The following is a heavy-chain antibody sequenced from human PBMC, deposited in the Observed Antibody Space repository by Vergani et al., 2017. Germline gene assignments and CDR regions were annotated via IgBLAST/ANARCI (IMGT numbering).Heavy chain of an antibody. CDR3: AKDFRGYSYGEFDY. CDR1: GFTFSSYG. D-gene: IGHD5-18*01. CDR2: IRYDGSNK. V-gene: IGHV3-30*02. Sequence: QVQLVESGGGVVQPGGSLRLSCAASGFTFSSYGMHWVRQAPVKGLEWVAFIRYDGSNKYYADSVKGRFTISRDNSKNTLYLQMNSLRAEDTAVYYCAKDFRGYSYGEFDYWGQGTLVTVSS. J-gene: IGHJ4*02.